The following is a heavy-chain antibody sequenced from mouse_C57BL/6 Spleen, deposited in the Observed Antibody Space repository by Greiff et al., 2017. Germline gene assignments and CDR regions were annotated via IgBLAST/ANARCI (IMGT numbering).Heavy chain of an antibody. Sequence: VQVVESGPELVKPGASVKISCKASGYAFSSSWMNWVKQRPGKGLEWIGRIYPGDGDTNYNGKFKGKATLTADKSSSTAYMQLSSLTSEDSAVYFCAREVITTVVAWDYFDYWGQGTTLTVSS. J-gene: IGHJ2*01. CDR3: AREVITTVVAWDYFDY. CDR1: GYAFSSSW. V-gene: IGHV1-82*01. CDR2: IYPGDGDT. D-gene: IGHD1-1*01.